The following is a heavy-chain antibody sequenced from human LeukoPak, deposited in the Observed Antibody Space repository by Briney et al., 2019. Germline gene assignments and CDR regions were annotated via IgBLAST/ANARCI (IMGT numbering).Heavy chain of an antibody. Sequence: PSETLSLTCTVSGGSISSYYWSWIRQPPGKGLERIGYIYYSGSTNYNPSLKSRVTISVDTSKNQFSLKLSSVTAADTAVYYCARDIGDYDILTGYTYHDAFDIWGQGTMVTVSS. CDR3: ARDIGDYDILTGYTYHDAFDI. CDR2: IYYSGST. CDR1: GGSISSYY. J-gene: IGHJ3*02. V-gene: IGHV4-59*01. D-gene: IGHD3-9*01.